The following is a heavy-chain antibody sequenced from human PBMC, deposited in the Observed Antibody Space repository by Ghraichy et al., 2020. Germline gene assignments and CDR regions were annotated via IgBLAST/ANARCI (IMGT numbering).Heavy chain of an antibody. Sequence: SVKVSCKASGGTFSSYTISWVRQAPGQGLEWMGRVIPILGATVYAQTVRGRITMTADTSTTTAYMELSSLRSDDTAVYYCARDRRSGAGTIFELWGRGTLVTVSS. D-gene: IGHD1-26*01. J-gene: IGHJ2*01. V-gene: IGHV1-69*08. CDR2: VIPILGAT. CDR3: ARDRRSGAGTIFEL. CDR1: GGTFSSYT.